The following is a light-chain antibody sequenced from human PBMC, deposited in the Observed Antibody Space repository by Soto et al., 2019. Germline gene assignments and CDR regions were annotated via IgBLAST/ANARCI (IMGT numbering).Light chain of an antibody. CDR1: QDISNY. Sequence: DIQMTQSPSSLSASVGDRVTITCRASQDISNYLAWYQQKLGKVPNLLLYVASTLQSGVPSRFSGSGSGTDFTLSISSLQTEDVATYYCQKYNSAPLITFGKGTRLEIK. CDR2: VAS. J-gene: IGKJ5*01. CDR3: QKYNSAPLIT. V-gene: IGKV1-27*01.